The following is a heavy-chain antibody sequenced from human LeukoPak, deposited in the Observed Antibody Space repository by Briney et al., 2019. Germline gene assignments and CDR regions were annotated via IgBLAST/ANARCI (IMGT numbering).Heavy chain of an antibody. CDR2: ISAYSGNT. J-gene: IGHJ4*02. CDR3: ARSQTRDY. Sequence: ASVTVSCTASGYTFTSYGISWVRQAPGQGLEWMGWISAYSGNTNYAQKLQGRVTMTRDTSISIAYMELSRLRSDDTAVYYCARSQTRDYWGQGTLVTVSS. CDR1: GYTFTSYG. V-gene: IGHV1-18*01.